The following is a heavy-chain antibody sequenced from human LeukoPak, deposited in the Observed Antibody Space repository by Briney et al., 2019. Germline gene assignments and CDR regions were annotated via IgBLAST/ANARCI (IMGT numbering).Heavy chain of an antibody. J-gene: IGHJ3*01. CDR3: ARGWEQQGVGAFHV. V-gene: IGHV3-21*01. CDR1: GFTFSSYE. D-gene: IGHD1/OR15-1a*01. CDR2: ISSSSIYI. Sequence: GGSLRLSCAASGFTFSSYEMNWVRQAPGKGLEWVSSISSSSIYIYYADSVKGRFTISRDNAKNTLFLQMNSLRAEDTAVYYCARGWEQQGVGAFHVWGQGTMVTVSS.